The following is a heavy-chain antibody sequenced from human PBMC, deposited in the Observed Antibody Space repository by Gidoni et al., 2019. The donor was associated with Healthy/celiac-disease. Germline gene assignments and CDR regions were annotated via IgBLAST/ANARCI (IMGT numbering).Heavy chain of an antibody. D-gene: IGHD3-10*01. CDR1: GLTFSSYG. V-gene: IGHV3-30*18. CDR2: ISYDGSNK. J-gene: IGHJ6*02. Sequence: QVQLVNSGGGVVQPGRSLRLSCAASGLTFSSYGMHWVRQAPGKGLEWVAVISYDGSNKYYADSVKGRFTISRDNSKNTLYLQMNSLRAEDTAVYYCAKDLMGFGELWPSGMDVWGQGTTVTVSS. CDR3: AKDLMGFGELWPSGMDV.